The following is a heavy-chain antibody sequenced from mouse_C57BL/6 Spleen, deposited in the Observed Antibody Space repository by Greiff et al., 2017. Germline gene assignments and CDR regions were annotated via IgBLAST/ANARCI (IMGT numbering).Heavy chain of an antibody. CDR1: GYTFTSYW. Sequence: VQLQQPGAELVMPGASVKLSCKASGYTFTSYWMHWVKQRPGQGLEWIGEIDPSDSYTNYNQKFKGKSTLTVDKSSSTAYMQLSSLTSEDSAVYYCARNPPYEYEDGYYFDYWGQGTTLTVSS. V-gene: IGHV1-69*01. CDR3: ARNPPYEYEDGYYFDY. D-gene: IGHD2-4*01. J-gene: IGHJ2*01. CDR2: IDPSDSYT.